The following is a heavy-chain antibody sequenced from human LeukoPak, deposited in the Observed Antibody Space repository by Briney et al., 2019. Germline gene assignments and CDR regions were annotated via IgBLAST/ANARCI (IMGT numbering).Heavy chain of an antibody. CDR1: GGTFSSYA. Sequence: SVKVSCKASGGTFSSYAISWVRQAPGQGVEWMGGIIPIFGTANYAQKFQGRVTITTDESTSTAYMELSSLRSEDTAVYYCAREMGGYCSGGSCYNYFDYWGQGTLVTVSS. D-gene: IGHD2-15*01. CDR3: AREMGGYCSGGSCYNYFDY. CDR2: IIPIFGTA. V-gene: IGHV1-69*05. J-gene: IGHJ4*02.